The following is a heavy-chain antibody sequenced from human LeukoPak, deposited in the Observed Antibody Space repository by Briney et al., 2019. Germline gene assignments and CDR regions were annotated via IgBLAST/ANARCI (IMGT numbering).Heavy chain of an antibody. Sequence: GRSLRLSCAASGFTFSSYSIHWVRQTPGRGLEWVSAISYDGTQKFYADSVKGRFTLSRDNSKNTLYLQMNSLTTEDTAVYFCARERAAAASSSDFDYWGQGTLVTVSS. CDR2: ISYDGTQK. CDR3: ARERAAAASSSDFDY. J-gene: IGHJ4*02. V-gene: IGHV3-30*04. D-gene: IGHD6-13*01. CDR1: GFTFSSYS.